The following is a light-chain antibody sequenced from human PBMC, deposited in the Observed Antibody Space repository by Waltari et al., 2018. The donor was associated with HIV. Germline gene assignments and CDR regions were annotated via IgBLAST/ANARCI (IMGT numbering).Light chain of an antibody. J-gene: IGLJ2*01. CDR1: SNDIGGYNS. CDR3: CSCAGSNIYVV. CDR2: EVT. Sequence: QSALTPPPSASGSPGQSVTISCTGTSNDIGGYNSVSWYQQHPGKAPKVIIYEVTKRPSGFPDRFFGSRAGNTASLTVYGLQAEDEADYYCCSCAGSNIYVVFGGGTKLTVL. V-gene: IGLV2-8*01.